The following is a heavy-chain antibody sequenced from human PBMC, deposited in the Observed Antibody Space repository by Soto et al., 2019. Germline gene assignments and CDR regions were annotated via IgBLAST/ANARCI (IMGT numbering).Heavy chain of an antibody. CDR3: ARMGQWRVPGDYYYGMDV. V-gene: IGHV3-53*01. CDR1: GLTVRSNY. Sequence: EVQLVESGGGLIQPGGSLRLSCEASGLTVRSNYMNWVRQTPGKGLEWVSLTYTGGDTFYAASVKGRFTVSRDNSKNTLYLQMNSLRADDTAVYYCARMGQWRVPGDYYYGMDVWGQGTSVTVSS. J-gene: IGHJ6*02. CDR2: TYTGGDT. D-gene: IGHD6-19*01.